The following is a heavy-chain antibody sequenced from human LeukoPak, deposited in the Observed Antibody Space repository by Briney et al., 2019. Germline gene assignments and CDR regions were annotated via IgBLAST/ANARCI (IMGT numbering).Heavy chain of an antibody. D-gene: IGHD4-17*01. V-gene: IGHV1-3*01. CDR2: IKAGNGNT. J-gene: IGHJ4*02. Sequence: GASVKVSCKASGYTFINYAIHWVRQAPGQRLEWMGWIKAGNGNTKYSQKFQGRVTFARDTSASTAYMELRSLRSDDTAVYYCARGMTTDLDYWGQGTLVTVSS. CDR1: GYTFINYA. CDR3: ARGMTTDLDY.